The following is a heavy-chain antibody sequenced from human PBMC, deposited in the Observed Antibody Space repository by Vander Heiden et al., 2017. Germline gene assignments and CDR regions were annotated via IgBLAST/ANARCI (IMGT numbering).Heavy chain of an antibody. CDR3: ANGPYDYVWGSYRYRGAFDI. V-gene: IGHV1-69*01. J-gene: IGHJ3*02. CDR2: ISPISGTA. Sequence: QVQLMHSGAGLTQPRSSVEVSCKATGGTFSSYALGWVRQAPGQALEWMGGISPISGTANYAQKFQGRVTITADESTSTAYMERSSLRSEDTAVYYCANGPYDYVWGSYRYRGAFDIWGQGTMVTVSS. D-gene: IGHD3-16*02. CDR1: GGTFSSYA.